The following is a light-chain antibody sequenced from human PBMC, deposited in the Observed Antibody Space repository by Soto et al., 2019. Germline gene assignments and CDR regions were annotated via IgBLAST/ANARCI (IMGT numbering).Light chain of an antibody. CDR2: EVS. V-gene: IGLV2-14*01. CDR1: SSDVGGYDY. CDR3: GSYTSSSTDV. J-gene: IGLJ1*01. Sequence: QSALAQPGSVPGSPGQSTTISCTRSSSDVGGYDYVSWYQHHPGKAPKLTIYEVSNRPSGVSNRFSRSKSGNTASLTISGLQAEDEAEYWCGSYTSSSTDVFVNGTKGTVL.